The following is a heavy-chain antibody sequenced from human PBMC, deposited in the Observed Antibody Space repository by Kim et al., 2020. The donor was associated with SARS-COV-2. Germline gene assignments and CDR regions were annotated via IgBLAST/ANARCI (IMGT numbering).Heavy chain of an antibody. J-gene: IGHJ4*02. CDR3: ARLPRYRIAVAGTFFDY. CDR1: GGSISSYY. D-gene: IGHD6-19*01. Sequence: SETLSLTCTVSGGSISSYYWSWIRQPPGKGLEWIGYIYYSGSTNYNPSLKSRVTISVDTSKNQFSLKLSSVTAADTAVYYCARLPRYRIAVAGTFFDYWGQGTLVTVSS. V-gene: IGHV4-59*08. CDR2: IYYSGST.